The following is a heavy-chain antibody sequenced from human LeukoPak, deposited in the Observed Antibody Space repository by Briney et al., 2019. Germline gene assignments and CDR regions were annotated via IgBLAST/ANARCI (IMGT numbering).Heavy chain of an antibody. Sequence: PGGSLRLSCAASGFTFSSYWMSWVRQAPGKGLEWLANIKQDGSEQYYVDSVKGRFTISRDNAKNSLYLQMNSLRAEDTAIYYCARLSTAVVDSDYWGQGTLVTVSP. D-gene: IGHD6-19*01. CDR3: ARLSTAVVDSDY. V-gene: IGHV3-7*01. CDR1: GFTFSSYW. CDR2: IKQDGSEQ. J-gene: IGHJ4*01.